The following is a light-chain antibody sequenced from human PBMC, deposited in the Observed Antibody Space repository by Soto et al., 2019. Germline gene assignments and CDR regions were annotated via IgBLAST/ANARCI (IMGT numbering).Light chain of an antibody. Sequence: QSVLTQPRSVSGSPGQSVTISCTGTSSDVGGYNYVSWYQQHPGKAPKLMIYDVSKRPSGVPDRFSGSKSGNTASLTISGRQAEDEADYYCCSYAGSYTFDVFGTGTKLTVL. V-gene: IGLV2-11*01. CDR2: DVS. CDR3: CSYAGSYTFDV. CDR1: SSDVGGYNY. J-gene: IGLJ1*01.